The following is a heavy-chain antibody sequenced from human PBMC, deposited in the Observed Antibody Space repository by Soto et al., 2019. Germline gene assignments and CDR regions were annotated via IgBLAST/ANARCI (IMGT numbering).Heavy chain of an antibody. CDR1: GYGLTSYW. J-gene: IGHJ5*02. V-gene: IGHV5-10-1*01. CDR3: ARLDCSSTSCYELDWFDP. CDR2: IDPSDSYT. Sequence: GESLKISCKGSGYGLTSYWISWVRQMPGKGLEWMGRIDPSDSYTNYSPSFQGHVTISADKSISTAYLQWSSLKASDTAMYYCARLDCSSTSCYELDWFDPWGQGTLVTVSS. D-gene: IGHD2-2*01.